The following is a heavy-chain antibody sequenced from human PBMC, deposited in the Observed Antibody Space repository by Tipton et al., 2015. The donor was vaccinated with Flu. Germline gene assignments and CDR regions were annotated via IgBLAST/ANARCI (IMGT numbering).Heavy chain of an antibody. J-gene: IGHJ3*02. D-gene: IGHD3-10*01. CDR1: GDSIASDYY. CDR2: LHHTGNT. Sequence: TLSLTCSVSGDSIASDYYWGWIRQPPGKGLEWIGNLHHTGNTYYNPSLRSRVTILVDRSKNQFSLKLSSVTAADTAIYYCARRLSGDDAFDIWGQGTMVTVSS. V-gene: IGHV4-38-2*01. CDR3: ARRLSGDDAFDI.